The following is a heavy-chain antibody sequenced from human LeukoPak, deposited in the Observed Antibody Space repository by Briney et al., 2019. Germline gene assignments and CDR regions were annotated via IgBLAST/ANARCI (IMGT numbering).Heavy chain of an antibody. CDR1: GGSISSYY. Sequence: SETLPLTCTVSGGSISSYYWSWIRQPPGKGLEWIGYIYYTGSTNYNPSLKSRVTISIDTSKSQFSLKLSSVTAADTAVYYCARGGYDSGSAAYYWGQGTLVTVSS. V-gene: IGHV4-59*01. CDR3: ARGGYDSGSAAYY. D-gene: IGHD3-10*01. CDR2: IYYTGST. J-gene: IGHJ4*02.